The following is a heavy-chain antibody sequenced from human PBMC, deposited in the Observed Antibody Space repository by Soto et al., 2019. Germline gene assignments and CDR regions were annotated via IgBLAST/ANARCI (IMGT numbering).Heavy chain of an antibody. J-gene: IGHJ3*02. CDR3: ATSIAVAGTAPTDAFDI. CDR1: GFTFSSYA. Sequence: PGGSLRLCCAASGFTFSSYAMSWVRQAPGKGLEWVSAISGSGGSTYYADSVKGRFTISRDNSKNTLYLQMNSLRAEDTAVYYCATSIAVAGTAPTDAFDIWGQGTMVTVSS. D-gene: IGHD6-19*01. V-gene: IGHV3-23*01. CDR2: ISGSGGST.